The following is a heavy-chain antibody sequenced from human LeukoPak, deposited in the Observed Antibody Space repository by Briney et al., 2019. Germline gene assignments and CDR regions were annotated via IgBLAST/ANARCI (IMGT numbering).Heavy chain of an antibody. D-gene: IGHD3-10*01. CDR3: ARTMVRGVMEAFDI. CDR1: GFTFSSYS. CDR2: ISSSSSYI. V-gene: IGHV3-21*01. Sequence: PGGSLRLSRAASGFTFSSYSMNWVRQAPGKGLEWVSSISSSSSYIYYADSVKGRFTISRDNAKNSLYLQMNSLRAEDTAVYYCARTMVRGVMEAFDIWGQGTMVTVSS. J-gene: IGHJ3*02.